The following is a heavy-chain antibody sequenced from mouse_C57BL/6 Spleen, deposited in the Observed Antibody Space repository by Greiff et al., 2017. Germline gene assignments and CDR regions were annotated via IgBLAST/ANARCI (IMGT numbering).Heavy chain of an antibody. CDR3: ARDRYGSPYYYAMDD. CDR2: INPNYGTT. J-gene: IGHJ4*01. CDR1: GYSFTDYN. V-gene: IGHV1-39*01. Sequence: EVQLQQSGPELVKPGASVKISCKASGYSFTDYNMNWVKQSNGKSLEWIGVINPNYGTTSYNQKFKGKATLTVDQSSSKAYMQLNSLTSEDSAVDYCARDRYGSPYYYAMDDWGQGTSVTVSS. D-gene: IGHD1-1*01.